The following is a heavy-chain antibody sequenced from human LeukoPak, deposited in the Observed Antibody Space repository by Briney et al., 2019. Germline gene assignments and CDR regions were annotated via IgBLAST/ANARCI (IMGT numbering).Heavy chain of an antibody. J-gene: IGHJ6*03. Sequence: LPGGSLRLSCAASGFTFSSYAMSWVRQAAGEGLEWVSDISGSGGSTHYADSVKGRFTISRDNSKNTLYLQMNSLRAEDTAVYYCAKEGFEWLGVRYYYMDVWGKGTTVTVSS. CDR2: ISGSGGST. CDR3: AKEGFEWLGVRYYYMDV. D-gene: IGHD6-19*01. V-gene: IGHV3-23*01. CDR1: GFTFSSYA.